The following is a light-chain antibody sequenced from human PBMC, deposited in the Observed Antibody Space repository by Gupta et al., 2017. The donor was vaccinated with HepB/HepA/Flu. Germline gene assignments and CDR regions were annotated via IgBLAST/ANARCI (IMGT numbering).Light chain of an antibody. J-gene: IGLJ2*01. V-gene: IGLV3-21*03. CDR3: HVFDSSSDHVV. Sequence: SSVLTPPPSVTVSPGKTARITCGGNNIGRKSVHWYQQKPGQAPVLVVYDDSDRPSGIPERFSGSNCGNTATLTSSRVEAGDEADYDCHVFDSSSDHVVFGGGTKLTVL. CDR2: DDS. CDR1: NIGRKS.